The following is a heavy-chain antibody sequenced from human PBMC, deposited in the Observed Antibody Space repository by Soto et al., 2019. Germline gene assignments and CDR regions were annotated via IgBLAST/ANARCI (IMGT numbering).Heavy chain of an antibody. CDR1: GGSISSYY. J-gene: IGHJ6*02. CDR2: IYYSGST. Sequence: HVQLQESGPGLVKPSETLSLTCTVSGGSISSYYWGWIRQPPGKGLEWIGYIYYSGSTNYNPSLKRRVTISVDTSKNQCSLKLSSVTAADTAVYYCARYLYSIDYGMDVWGQGTTVTVSS. D-gene: IGHD2-21*01. CDR3: ARYLYSIDYGMDV. V-gene: IGHV4-59*01.